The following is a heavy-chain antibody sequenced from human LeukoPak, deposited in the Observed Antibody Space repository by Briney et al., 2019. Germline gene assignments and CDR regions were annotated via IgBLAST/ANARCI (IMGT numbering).Heavy chain of an antibody. CDR3: ARDSFGGSSTYY. Sequence: PGGSLRLSCAASGFTVSNNYMSWVRQAPGKGLEWVSVIYSGGSTYYAGSVKGRITISRDNSKKTLYLQMNSLRAEDTAVYYCARDSFGGSSTYYWGQGTLLTVSS. CDR1: GFTVSNNY. D-gene: IGHD6-6*01. V-gene: IGHV3-66*01. CDR2: IYSGGST. J-gene: IGHJ4*02.